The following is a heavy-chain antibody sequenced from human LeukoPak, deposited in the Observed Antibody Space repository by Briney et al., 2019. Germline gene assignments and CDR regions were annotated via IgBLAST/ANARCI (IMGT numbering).Heavy chain of an antibody. CDR3: VRGGYRGFDYEY. Sequence: GGSLRLSCVASGFTFNSYAMSWVRQAPGKGLEWVSSIGNSGGYIDYRDSVKGRFTISRDNAKSSLYLQMNSLRAEDTAVYYCVRGGYRGFDYEYWGQGTLVTVSS. D-gene: IGHD5-12*01. CDR2: IGNSGGYI. J-gene: IGHJ4*02. CDR1: GFTFNSYA. V-gene: IGHV3-21*01.